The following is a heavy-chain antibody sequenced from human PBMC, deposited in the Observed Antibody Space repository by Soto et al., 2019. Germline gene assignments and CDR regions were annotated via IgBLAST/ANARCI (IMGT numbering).Heavy chain of an antibody. CDR2: INHSGST. CDR1: GGSFSGYY. CDR3: VRRLLWFGELSPFDY. J-gene: IGHJ4*02. Sequence: PSETLSLTCAVYGGSFSGYYWSWIRQPPGKGLEWIGEINHSGSTNYNPSLKSRVTISVDTSKNQFSLKLSSVTAADTAVYYCVRRLLWFGELSPFDYWGQGTLVTVSS. D-gene: IGHD3-10*01. V-gene: IGHV4-34*01.